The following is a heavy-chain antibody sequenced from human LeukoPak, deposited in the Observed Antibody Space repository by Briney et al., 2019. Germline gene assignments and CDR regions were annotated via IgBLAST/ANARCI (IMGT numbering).Heavy chain of an antibody. CDR2: IKQDGSDK. CDR1: GFTFRTYW. CDR3: ARGRGDGYNSYFDF. D-gene: IGHD5-24*01. V-gene: IGHV3-7*01. J-gene: IGHJ4*02. Sequence: PGGSLRLSCAASGFTFRTYWMSWVRQAPGKGREWVANIKQDGSDKYYVDSVKGRFTISRDNAKNSLYLQMNSLRAEDTAVYYCARGRGDGYNSYFDFWGQGTLVTVSS.